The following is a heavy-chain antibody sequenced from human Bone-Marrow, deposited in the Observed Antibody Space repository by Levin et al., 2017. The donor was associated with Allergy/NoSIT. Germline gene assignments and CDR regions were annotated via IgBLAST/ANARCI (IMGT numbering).Heavy chain of an antibody. Sequence: GGSLRLSCTVSGFTFSTYGMHWVRQAPGKGLEWVAVISYDGNNKYYVDSVKGRFTISTDNSKNTLYLQMNSLRAEDTAGYYCAKDSGTSYVDYGGQGTLVTVSP. V-gene: IGHV3-30*18. D-gene: IGHD1-26*01. J-gene: IGHJ4*02. CDR2: ISYDGNNK. CDR3: AKDSGTSYVDY. CDR1: GFTFSTYG.